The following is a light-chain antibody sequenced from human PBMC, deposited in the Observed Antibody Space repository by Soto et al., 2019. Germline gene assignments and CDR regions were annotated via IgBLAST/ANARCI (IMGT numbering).Light chain of an antibody. CDR3: SSYTSSSTVV. CDR2: DVS. Sequence: QSALTQPASVSGSPGQSITISCTGTSSDVGGYNYACWYQQHPGKAPKLIIYDVSNRPSGVSNRFSGSKSGNTASLSISGLQAEDEADYYCSSYTSSSTVVFGGGTKLTVL. CDR1: SSDVGGYNY. V-gene: IGLV2-14*01. J-gene: IGLJ3*02.